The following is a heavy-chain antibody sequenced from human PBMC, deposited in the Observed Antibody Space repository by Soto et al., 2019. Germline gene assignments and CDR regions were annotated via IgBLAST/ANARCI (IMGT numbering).Heavy chain of an antibody. CDR3: ARVAIMGVVKSTLFFLYL. V-gene: IGHV3-48*03. Sequence: GGSLRLSCSASGFNFNIYCITWVRQAPWKGLEWISDISTLGTTIHYADSVRGRFTISRDNPSNTVYLHLTSLRDEDTAVYYCARVAIMGVVKSTLFFLYLWGQGNPVNVYS. D-gene: IGHD2-15*01. CDR1: GFNFNIYC. CDR2: ISTLGTTI. J-gene: IGHJ5*02.